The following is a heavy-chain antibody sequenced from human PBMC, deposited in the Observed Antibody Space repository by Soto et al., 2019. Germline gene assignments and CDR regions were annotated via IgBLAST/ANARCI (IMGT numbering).Heavy chain of an antibody. CDR1: GFTLSSYG. J-gene: IGHJ4*02. CDR3: AKDHRH. CDR2: ISGSGGTT. V-gene: IGHV3-23*01. Sequence: PGVPLRLSCAASGFTLSSYGMHCVRQAPGKGLEWVSAISGSGGTTYYADSVKGRFTISRDNSKNTLYLQMNSLRAEDTAVYYCAKDHRHWGQGTLVTVSS.